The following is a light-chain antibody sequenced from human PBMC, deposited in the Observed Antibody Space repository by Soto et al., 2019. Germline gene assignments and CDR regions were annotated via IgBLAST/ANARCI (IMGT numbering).Light chain of an antibody. CDR2: GAS. J-gene: IGKJ1*01. CDR3: QQYHNWPPGT. Sequence: EIVMTQSPATLSVSPGERATLSCRASQSVSSNLAWYQQKPGQTPRLLIYGASTRATGIPARFSGSGSGTDFTLTISSPQSGDFAVYYCQQYHNWPPGTFGQGTKVDIK. V-gene: IGKV3-15*01. CDR1: QSVSSN.